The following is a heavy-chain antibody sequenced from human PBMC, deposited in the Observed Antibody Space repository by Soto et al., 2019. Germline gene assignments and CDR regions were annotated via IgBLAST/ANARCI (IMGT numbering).Heavy chain of an antibody. CDR3: AKYSADGSRSFDF. V-gene: IGHV3-23*01. CDR1: GFTFRTYP. D-gene: IGHD2-15*01. J-gene: IGHJ4*02. Sequence: QRLSCAASGFTFRTYPMTWARQAPGKGLEWVSVIGVSADDTHYADSVKGRFTISRDNSKNTLFLQMNSLRAEDTAVYSCAKYSADGSRSFDFWGQGTLVTVSS. CDR2: IGVSADDT.